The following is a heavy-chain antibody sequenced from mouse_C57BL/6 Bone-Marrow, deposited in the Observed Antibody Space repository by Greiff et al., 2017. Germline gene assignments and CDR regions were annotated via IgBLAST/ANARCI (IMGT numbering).Heavy chain of an antibody. J-gene: IGHJ4*01. Sequence: QVQLQQSGPGLVQPSQSLSITCTVSGFSFTSYGVHWVRQPPGKGLEWLGVIWSGGSTDYNAAFISRLSISKDNSKSHVFFKMNSLQADDNAIYYCAKTKGLLRVAMDYWGQGTSVTVSS. CDR3: AKTKGLLRVAMDY. D-gene: IGHD1-1*01. CDR2: IWSGGST. V-gene: IGHV2-4*01. CDR1: GFSFTSYG.